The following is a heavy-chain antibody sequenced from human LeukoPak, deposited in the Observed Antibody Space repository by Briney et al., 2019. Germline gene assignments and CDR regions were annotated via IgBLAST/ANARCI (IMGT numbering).Heavy chain of an antibody. CDR3: ATESWYHFDH. V-gene: IGHV3-11*01. D-gene: IGHD6-13*01. CDR2: ITSSGDNL. Sequence: NPGGSLRLSCAASGFTFRNSYMSWIRQAPGKGLEWISYITSSGDNLYYADSVKGRFTVSRDNAKNSLFLQMNSLRAEDTAVYYCATESWYHFDHWGQGTLVTVSS. J-gene: IGHJ4*02. CDR1: GFTFRNSY.